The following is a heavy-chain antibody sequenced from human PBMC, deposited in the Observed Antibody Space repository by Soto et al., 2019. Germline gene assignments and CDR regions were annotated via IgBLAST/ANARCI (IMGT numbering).Heavy chain of an antibody. J-gene: IGHJ4*02. D-gene: IGHD6-19*01. V-gene: IGHV3-23*01. CDR3: AKDHRACLVRVYYFDY. CDR2: ISGSGGST. Sequence: PGGSLRLSCAASGFTFSSYAMSWVRQAPGKGLEWVSAISGSGGSTYYADSVKGRFTISRDNSKNTLYLQMNSLRAEDTAVYYCAKDHRACLVRVYYFDYWGQGTLVTVSS. CDR1: GFTFSSYA.